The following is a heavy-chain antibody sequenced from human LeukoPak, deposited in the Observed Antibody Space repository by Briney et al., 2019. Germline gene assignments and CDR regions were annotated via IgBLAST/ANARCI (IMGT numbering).Heavy chain of an antibody. J-gene: IGHJ4*02. Sequence: SETLSLTCTVSGGSISSSSYYWGWIRQPPGKGLEWIGEINHSGSTNYNPSLKSRVTISVDTSKNQFSLKLSSVTAADTAVYYCARGRRSKVRGAIGDYWGQGTLVTVSS. CDR1: GGSISSSSYY. D-gene: IGHD3-10*01. CDR2: INHSGST. V-gene: IGHV4-39*07. CDR3: ARGRRSKVRGAIGDY.